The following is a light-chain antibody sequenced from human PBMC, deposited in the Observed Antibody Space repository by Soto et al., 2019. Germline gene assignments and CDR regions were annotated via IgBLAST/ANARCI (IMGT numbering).Light chain of an antibody. CDR2: GAS. Sequence: EIVMTQSPATLSVSPGERATLSCRASQSVSSNLAWYQQKPGQAPRLLIYGASTRATGIPARFSGSGSGTEFTLTISSLQSEYFAVYYCQQYNNWTLTFGGGTKVDIK. J-gene: IGKJ4*01. CDR3: QQYNNWTLT. CDR1: QSVSSN. V-gene: IGKV3-15*01.